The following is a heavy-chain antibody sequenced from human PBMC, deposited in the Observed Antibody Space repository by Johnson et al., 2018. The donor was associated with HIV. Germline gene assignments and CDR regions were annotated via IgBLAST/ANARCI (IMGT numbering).Heavy chain of an antibody. D-gene: IGHD6-13*01. J-gene: IGHJ3*02. CDR1: GFTFSSYG. CDR2: IRYDGSNK. CDR3: AKDGRNGIAAAEPPAFDI. Sequence: QVQLVESGGGVVQPGGSLRLSCAASGFTFSSYGMHWVRQAPGKGLEWVAFIRYDGSNKYYADSVKGRFTISRDNSKHTLYLQMNSLSAEDTAVYYCAKDGRNGIAAAEPPAFDIGAKGQWSPSLQ. V-gene: IGHV3-30*02.